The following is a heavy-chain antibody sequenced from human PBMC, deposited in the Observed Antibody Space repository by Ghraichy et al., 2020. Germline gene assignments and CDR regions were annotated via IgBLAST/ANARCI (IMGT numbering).Heavy chain of an antibody. CDR3: AKDRGGAATVSDAFDI. J-gene: IGHJ3*02. V-gene: IGHV3-43*02. Sequence: SCAASGFTFDDYAMHWVRQAPGKGLEWVSLISGDGGSTYYADSVKGRFTISRDNSKNSLYLQMNSLRTGDTALYYCAKDRGGAATVSDAFDIWGQGTMVTVSA. CDR1: GFTFDDYA. CDR2: ISGDGGST. D-gene: IGHD2-15*01.